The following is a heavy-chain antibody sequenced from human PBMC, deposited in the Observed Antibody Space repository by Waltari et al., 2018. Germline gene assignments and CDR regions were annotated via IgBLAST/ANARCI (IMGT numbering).Heavy chain of an antibody. CDR2: IHPILGTA. Sequence: QVQLVQSGAEVKKPGSSVKVSCKASGGTFSSYAISWVRQAPGQGLGWMGGIHPILGTANDAQKFQGRVTITTDESTSTAYMGLSSLRSEDTAVYYCASGSDYGVIFDYWGQGTLVTVSS. CDR1: GGTFSSYA. D-gene: IGHD4-17*01. CDR3: ASGSDYGVIFDY. J-gene: IGHJ4*02. V-gene: IGHV1-69*05.